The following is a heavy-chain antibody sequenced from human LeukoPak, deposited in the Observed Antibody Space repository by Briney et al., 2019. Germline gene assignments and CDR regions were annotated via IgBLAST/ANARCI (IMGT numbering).Heavy chain of an antibody. CDR1: GGSITSYY. J-gene: IGHJ4*02. CDR2: IYYSGST. V-gene: IGHV4-59*01. Sequence: PESPSLTRTDPGGSITSYYWSWIWQPPGKGRGWGGYIYYSGSTNYNPSLKSRVTISVDTSKNQFSLKLSSVTAAETAVYYCARIGSSGRYYFDYWGQGTLVTVSS. D-gene: IGHD6-19*01. CDR3: ARIGSSGRYYFDY.